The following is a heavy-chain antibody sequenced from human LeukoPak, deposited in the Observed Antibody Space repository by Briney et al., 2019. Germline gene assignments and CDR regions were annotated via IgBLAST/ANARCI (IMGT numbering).Heavy chain of an antibody. CDR1: GFTFSSYA. CDR3: AKESATFHFDC. CDR2: ISGSGATI. J-gene: IGHJ4*02. V-gene: IGHV3-23*01. Sequence: GGSLRLSCAASGFTFSSYAMSWVRQAPGKGLEWVSAISGSGATIYYADSVKGRFTISRDNSKNTLFLQMNTLRAEDTAVYYCAKESATFHFDCWGQGTLVSVSS. D-gene: IGHD3-3*01.